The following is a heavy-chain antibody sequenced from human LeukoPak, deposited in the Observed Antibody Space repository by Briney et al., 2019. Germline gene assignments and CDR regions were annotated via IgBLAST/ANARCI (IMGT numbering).Heavy chain of an antibody. CDR3: AREDYYGSGSYPLDY. Sequence: GGSLRLSCAASGFTFSSYSMNWVRQAPGKGLEWVSYISSSSSTIYYADSVKGRFTISRDNAKNSLYLQMNSLRAEDTAVYYCAREDYYGSGSYPLDYWGQGTLVTVSS. V-gene: IGHV3-48*01. J-gene: IGHJ4*02. D-gene: IGHD3-10*01. CDR1: GFTFSSYS. CDR2: ISSSSSTI.